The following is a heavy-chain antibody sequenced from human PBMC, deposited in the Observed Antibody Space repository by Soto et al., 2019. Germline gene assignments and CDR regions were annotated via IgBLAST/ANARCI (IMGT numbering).Heavy chain of an antibody. Sequence: EVQLVESGGDLVQPGGSLRLSCAASGFTVSSNYMTWVRQAPGKGLEWVSVIYRDGYTYYADSVKGRFTISRDNSKNTLYLQMNTLRAEDTAVYYFGRLFDSGLGPFDYWGQGTLVTVSS. D-gene: IGHD3-10*01. V-gene: IGHV3-66*04. CDR3: GRLFDSGLGPFDY. CDR2: IYRDGYT. J-gene: IGHJ4*02. CDR1: GFTVSSNY.